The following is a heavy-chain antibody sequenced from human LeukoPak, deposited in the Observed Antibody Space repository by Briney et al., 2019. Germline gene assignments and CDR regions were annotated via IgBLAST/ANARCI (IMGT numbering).Heavy chain of an antibody. CDR2: INPNSGGT. CDR1: GYTFTGYY. D-gene: IGHD2-15*01. J-gene: IGHJ4*02. Sequence: ASVKVSCKASGYTFTGYYMHWVRQAPGQGLEWMGWINPNSGGTNYAQKFQGWVTMTRDTPISTAYMELSRLRSDDTAVYYCARDSYCSGGSCYSGGFDYWVQGTLVTVSS. CDR3: ARDSYCSGGSCYSGGFDY. V-gene: IGHV1-2*04.